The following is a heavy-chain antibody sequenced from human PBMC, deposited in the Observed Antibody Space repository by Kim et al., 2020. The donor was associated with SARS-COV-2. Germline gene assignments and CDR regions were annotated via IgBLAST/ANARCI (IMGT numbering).Heavy chain of an antibody. J-gene: IGHJ4*02. CDR1: GYTFTGYY. D-gene: IGHD2-8*01. CDR2: INPNSGGT. Sequence: ASVKVSCKASGYTFTGYYMHWVRQAPGQGLEWMGWINPNSGGTNYAQKFQGRVTMTRDTSISTAYMELSRLRSDDTAVYYCAREDCTNGVCSCGGDWGQGTLVTVSS. CDR3: AREDCTNGVCSCGGD. V-gene: IGHV1-2*02.